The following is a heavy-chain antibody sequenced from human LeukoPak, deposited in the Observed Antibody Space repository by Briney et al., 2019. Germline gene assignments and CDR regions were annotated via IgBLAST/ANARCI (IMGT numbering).Heavy chain of an antibody. J-gene: IGHJ6*02. CDR1: GFTFSSYW. D-gene: IGHD3-10*01. CDR2: INSDGSST. CDR3: ASEYYYGSGRFTPGYYGMDV. V-gene: IGHV3-74*01. Sequence: GGSLRLSCAASGFTFSSYWMHWVRQAPGKGLVWVSRINSDGSSTSYADSVKGRFTISRDNAKNTLYLQMNSLRAEDTAVYYCASEYYYGSGRFTPGYYGMDVWGQGTTVTVSS.